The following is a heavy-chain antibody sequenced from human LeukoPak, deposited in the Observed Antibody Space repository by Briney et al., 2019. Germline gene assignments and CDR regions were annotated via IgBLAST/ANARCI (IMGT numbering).Heavy chain of an antibody. J-gene: IGHJ4*02. D-gene: IGHD6-6*01. CDR2: ISSNGVTT. V-gene: IGHV3-48*03. Sequence: GGSLRLSCAASGFSISSYEMNWVRQAPGKGLEWVSYISSNGVTTYYADSVKGRFTISRDNAKNSLYLQMNSLRAEDTAVYYCARGLSGSSSPLFPFLSWGQGALVPVSS. CDR1: GFSISSYE. CDR3: ARGLSGSSSPLFPFLS.